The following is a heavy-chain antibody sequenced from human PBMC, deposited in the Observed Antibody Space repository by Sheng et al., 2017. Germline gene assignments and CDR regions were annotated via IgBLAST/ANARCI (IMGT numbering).Heavy chain of an antibody. CDR1: GGSISSYY. V-gene: IGHV4-59*01. CDR2: IYYSGST. D-gene: IGHD3-10*01. J-gene: IGHJ4*02. CDR3: ARLYYYGSGSSKITYYFDY. Sequence: QVQLQESGPGLVKPSETLSLTCTVSGGSISSYYWSWIRQPPGKGLEWIGYIYYSGSTNYNPSLKSRVTISVDTSKNQFSLKLSSVTAADTAVYYCARLYYYGSGSSKITYYFDYWGRGNPGHRLL.